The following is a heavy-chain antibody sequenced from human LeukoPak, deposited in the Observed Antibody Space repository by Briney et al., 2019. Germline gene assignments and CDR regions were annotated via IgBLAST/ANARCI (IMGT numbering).Heavy chain of an antibody. CDR1: GFTFSSYG. CDR2: ISYDGSNK. D-gene: IGHD6-19*01. J-gene: IGHJ5*02. Sequence: GGSLRLSRAASGFTFSSYGMHWVRQAPGKGLEWVAVISYDGSNKYYADSVKGRFTISRDNSKNTLYLRMNSLRAEDTAVYYCARDRVAGPGIRNWFDPWGQGTLVTVSS. V-gene: IGHV3-30*03. CDR3: ARDRVAGPGIRNWFDP.